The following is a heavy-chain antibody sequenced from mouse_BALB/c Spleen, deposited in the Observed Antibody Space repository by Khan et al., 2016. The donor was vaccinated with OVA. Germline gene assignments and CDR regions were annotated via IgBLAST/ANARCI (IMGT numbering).Heavy chain of an antibody. CDR2: IDSFSGDT. V-gene: IGHV1S135*01. J-gene: IGHJ3*01. D-gene: IGHD2-4*01. CDR3: TRHDYVGWFTY. CDR1: GYSFTSYY. Sequence: IQLVQSGPELMKPGASVKISCKASGYSFTSYYIHWVIQSHGTSLEWIGYIDSFSGDTTYNQKFKGKVTFTVDKSSSTAYMHLSNLTSEDSAVYYCTRHDYVGWFTYWGQGTMVTVSA.